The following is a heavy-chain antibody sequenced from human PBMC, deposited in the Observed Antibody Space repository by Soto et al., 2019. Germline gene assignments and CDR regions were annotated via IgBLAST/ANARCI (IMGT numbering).Heavy chain of an antibody. V-gene: IGHV3-23*01. CDR1: GFTFSSYA. J-gene: IGHJ6*02. CDR3: AKGAHSSSSRGVDV. Sequence: GGSLRLSCAASGFTFSSYAMTWVRQAPVKGLEWVSGISGSGASTFYADSVKVRFTTSRDTSKNTLYLQMNSLRAEDTAVYYCAKGAHSSSSRGVDVWGQGTTVTVSS. D-gene: IGHD6-6*01. CDR2: ISGSGAST.